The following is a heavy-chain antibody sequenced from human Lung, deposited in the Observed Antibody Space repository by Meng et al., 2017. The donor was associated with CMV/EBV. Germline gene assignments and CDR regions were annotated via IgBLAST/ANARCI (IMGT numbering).Heavy chain of an antibody. CDR1: GDMFSTYA. D-gene: IGHD6-6*01. V-gene: IGHV1-69*10. CDR3: ARALREYSSSSSDA. J-gene: IGHJ5*02. CDR2: LIPILNAP. Sequence: SVKVSCKASGDMFSTYAITWVRQAPGQGLEWMGELIPILNAPNYAQKFQGRVRITADKSTTTAYMELSSLRSDDTAVYYCARALREYSSSSSDAWGQGKLVPVSS.